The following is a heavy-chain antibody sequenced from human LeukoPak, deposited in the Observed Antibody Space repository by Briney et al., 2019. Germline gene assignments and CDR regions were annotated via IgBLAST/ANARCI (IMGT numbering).Heavy chain of an antibody. CDR1: GFTFSSYG. D-gene: IGHD5-12*01. CDR2: ISYDGSNK. V-gene: IGHV3-30*18. Sequence: PGGSLRLSCAASGFTFSSYGMHWVRQAPGKGLEWVAVISYDGSNKYYADSVKGRFTISRDNSKNTLYLQMNSLRAEDTAVYYCAKDGYESGSYYYYYMDVWGKGTTVTVSS. CDR3: AKDGYESGSYYYYYMDV. J-gene: IGHJ6*03.